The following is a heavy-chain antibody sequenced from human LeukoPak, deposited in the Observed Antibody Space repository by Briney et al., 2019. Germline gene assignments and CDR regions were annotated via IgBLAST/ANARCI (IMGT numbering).Heavy chain of an antibody. J-gene: IGHJ4*02. V-gene: IGHV4-39*01. CDR3: ARRVVPAASYYFDY. Sequence: SETLSLTCTVSGGXISSSSYYWGWIRPPPGKGLEWAGCFYYSGSTYYNPSLKSLVTISVNTSNNQFSLKLSLVPAANTDFYYCARRVVPAASYYFDYWGQGTLVTDCS. CDR2: FYYSGST. CDR1: GGXISSSSYY. D-gene: IGHD2-2*01.